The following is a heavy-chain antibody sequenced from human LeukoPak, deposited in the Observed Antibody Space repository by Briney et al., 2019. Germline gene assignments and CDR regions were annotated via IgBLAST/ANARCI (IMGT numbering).Heavy chain of an antibody. D-gene: IGHD6-13*01. Sequence: SQTLSLTCAISGDSVSSNSAAWNWIRQSPSRGLEWLGRTYYRSKWYNDYAVSVKSRITINPDTSKNQFSLQLNSVTPEDTAVYYCARDSVNFIAAAVPNYYYYYMDVWGKGTTVTISS. CDR3: ARDSVNFIAAAVPNYYYYYMDV. CDR1: GDSVSSNSAA. CDR2: TYYRSKWYN. V-gene: IGHV6-1*01. J-gene: IGHJ6*03.